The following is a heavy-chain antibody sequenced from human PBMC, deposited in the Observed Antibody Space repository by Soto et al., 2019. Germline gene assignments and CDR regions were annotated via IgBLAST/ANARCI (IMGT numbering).Heavy chain of an antibody. CDR3: ASSPPAMVAPNI. D-gene: IGHD5-18*01. V-gene: IGHV4-59*02. Sequence: SETLSLTCTVSGGSVSSYSWTWVRQPPGKGLEWIGYVYYSGSTHYNPSLKSRVTISLGTSKNQFSLKLTSVTAADTAMYFCASSPPAMVAPNIWGQGTLVTVSS. CDR2: VYYSGST. J-gene: IGHJ4*02. CDR1: GGSVSSYS.